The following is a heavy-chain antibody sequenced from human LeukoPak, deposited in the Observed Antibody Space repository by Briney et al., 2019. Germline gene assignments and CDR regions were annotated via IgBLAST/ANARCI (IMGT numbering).Heavy chain of an antibody. J-gene: IGHJ4*02. Sequence: SETLSLTCAVSGGSISSGGYSWSWIRQPPGKGLEWIGYIYYSGSTYYNPSLKSRVTISVDTSKNQFSLKLSSVTAADTAVYYCARESLWFGELLVFDYWGQGTLVTVSS. D-gene: IGHD3-10*01. V-gene: IGHV4-30-4*07. CDR1: GGSISSGGYS. CDR3: ARESLWFGELLVFDY. CDR2: IYYSGST.